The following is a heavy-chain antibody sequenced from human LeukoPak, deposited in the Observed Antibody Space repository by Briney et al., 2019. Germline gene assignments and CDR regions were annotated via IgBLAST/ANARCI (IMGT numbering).Heavy chain of an antibody. CDR3: VRDPVRRYDY. CDR2: ISGGSSDI. CDR1: GFTFSSYS. V-gene: IGHV3-48*02. Sequence: PGGSLRLSCAASGFTFSSYSMNWVRQAPGKGLEWISYISGGSSDIHYADSVKGRFTISRDNAKNSLYLQMNSLRDEDSAVYYCVRDPVRRYDYWGQGALVTVSS. D-gene: IGHD3-10*01. J-gene: IGHJ4*02.